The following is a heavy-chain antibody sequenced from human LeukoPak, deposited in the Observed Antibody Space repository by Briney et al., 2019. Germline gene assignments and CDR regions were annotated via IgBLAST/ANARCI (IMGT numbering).Heavy chain of an antibody. CDR3: ARSQDVLLWFGESVNWFDR. Sequence: SETLSLTCTVSGGSISSYYWSWIRQPPGKGLEWIGYIYYSGSTNYNPSLKSRVTISVDTSKNQFSLKLSSVTAADTAVYYCARSQDVLLWFGESVNWFDRWGQGTLVTVSS. CDR2: IYYSGST. J-gene: IGHJ5*02. V-gene: IGHV4-59*01. D-gene: IGHD3-10*01. CDR1: GGSISSYY.